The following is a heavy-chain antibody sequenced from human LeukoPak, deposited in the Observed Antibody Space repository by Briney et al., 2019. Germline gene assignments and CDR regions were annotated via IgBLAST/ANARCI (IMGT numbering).Heavy chain of an antibody. CDR2: VSSSGNSA. J-gene: IGHJ3*02. CDR3: AKDQRSGEYDYGWGPFDM. V-gene: IGHV3-23*01. Sequence: GGSLRLSCATSGFTFSNYAMGRGRQAPGNGLAWLSAVSSSGNSAVYTDSVRGRFTISRDNSKNTILLQTNSLRAEDTAVYHCAKDQRSGEYDYGWGPFDMWGQGTMVTVSS. D-gene: IGHD3-16*01. CDR1: GFTFSNYA.